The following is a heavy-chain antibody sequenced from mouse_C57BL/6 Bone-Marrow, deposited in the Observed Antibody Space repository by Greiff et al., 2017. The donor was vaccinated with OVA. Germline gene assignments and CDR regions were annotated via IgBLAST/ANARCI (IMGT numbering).Heavy chain of an antibody. J-gene: IGHJ2*01. CDR1: GYTFTSYG. CDR3: ARGPVVAPFDY. CDR2: IYPRSGNT. V-gene: IGHV1-81*01. Sequence: QVQLQQSGAELARPGASVKLSCKASGYTFTSYGISWVKQRPGQGLEWIGEIYPRSGNTYYNEKFKGKATLTADKSSSTAYMELRSLTSEDSAVYFCARGPVVAPFDYWGQGTTLTVSS. D-gene: IGHD1-1*01.